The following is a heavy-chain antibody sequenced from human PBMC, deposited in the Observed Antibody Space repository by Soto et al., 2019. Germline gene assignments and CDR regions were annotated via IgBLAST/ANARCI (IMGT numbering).Heavy chain of an antibody. D-gene: IGHD3-16*01. CDR2: INPSGGST. Sequence: QVQLVQSGAEVKKPGASVKVSCKASGYTFTSYYMHWVRQAPGQGLEWMGIINPSGGSTSYAQKFQRRVTMTRDTSTSTVYMEVSSLRSEDTAVYSCARFGRWVGELVVDGYYYYGMGVWGQGTPVTVSS. CDR3: ARFGRWVGELVVDGYYYYGMGV. CDR1: GYTFTSYY. V-gene: IGHV1-46*01. J-gene: IGHJ6*02.